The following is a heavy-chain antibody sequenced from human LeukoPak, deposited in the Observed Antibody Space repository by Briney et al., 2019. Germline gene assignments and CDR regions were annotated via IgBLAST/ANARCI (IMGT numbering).Heavy chain of an antibody. CDR2: ISSSSTTK. CDR1: GFTFSSYA. D-gene: IGHD6-13*01. Sequence: GGSLRLSCAASGFTFSSYAMNWVRQAPGKGLEWVSSISSSSTTKYYVGSVRGRFTISRDNAKNSLYLQMNSLRAEDTAIYYCARAGSSSWSTYFDPWGQGTLVTVSS. V-gene: IGHV3-48*01. CDR3: ARAGSSSWSTYFDP. J-gene: IGHJ5*02.